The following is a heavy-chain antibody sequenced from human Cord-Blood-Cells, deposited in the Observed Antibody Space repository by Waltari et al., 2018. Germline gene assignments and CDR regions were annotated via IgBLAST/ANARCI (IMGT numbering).Heavy chain of an antibody. D-gene: IGHD3-10*01. V-gene: IGHV3-30*18. CDR1: GFTFSSYG. CDR2: ISYDGSNK. Sequence: QVQLVESGGGVVQPGRSLRLSCAASGFTFSSYGMHWVRQAPGKGLEWVAGISYDGSNKYYADSVKGRVTISRDNSKNTLYLQMNSLRAEDTAVYYCAKDSPPYYYGSGSYLDYWGQGTLVTVSS. J-gene: IGHJ4*02. CDR3: AKDSPPYYYGSGSYLDY.